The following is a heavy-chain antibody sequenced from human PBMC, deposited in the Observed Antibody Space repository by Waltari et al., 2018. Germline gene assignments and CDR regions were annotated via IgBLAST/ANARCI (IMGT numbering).Heavy chain of an antibody. J-gene: IGHJ4*02. D-gene: IGHD2-15*01. CDR1: GDSISGSYW. CDR3: ARDRGRGLYLDS. V-gene: IGHV4-4*02. CDR2: IHGSGRS. Sequence: QVQLQESGPGLVKPSGTLSVTCAVSGDSISGSYWLSWVRQPPGKGLEWIGQIHGSGRSNYNPSLESRVTVSMDTSSNHFSLTVTSATAADTAVYYCARDRGRGLYLDSWGQGTLVTVSP.